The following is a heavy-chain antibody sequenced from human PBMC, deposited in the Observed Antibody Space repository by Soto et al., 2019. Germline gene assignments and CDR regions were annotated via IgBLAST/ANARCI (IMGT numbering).Heavy chain of an antibody. Sequence: EVQLLESGGDLVQRGGSLRLSCAASGFTFSGYGMSWVRQAPGKGLEWVSSITSSGSNTYYVDSVKGRFTISRDNSKNTLYLQMNSLTVEDTAVYYCAKEQGRVAAALDYWGHGTLVTVSS. V-gene: IGHV3-23*01. CDR1: GFTFSGYG. D-gene: IGHD6-13*01. CDR3: AKEQGRVAAALDY. J-gene: IGHJ4*01. CDR2: ITSSGSNT.